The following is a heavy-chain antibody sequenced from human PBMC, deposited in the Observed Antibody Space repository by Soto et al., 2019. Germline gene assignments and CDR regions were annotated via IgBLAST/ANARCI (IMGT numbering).Heavy chain of an antibody. CDR3: ARGCIAVTTHLCY. J-gene: IGHJ4*02. CDR2: INPYNGNT. V-gene: IGHV1-18*01. CDR1: GYTFNTYG. Sequence: QVQLVQSGAEIKKPGASVKVSCKASGYTFNTYGITWVRQAPRQGLEWMGWINPYNGNTKFAQKLQDRVTMTTATSTSTAYMELASLRSDDTAVYYCARGCIAVTTHLCYWGQGTLVTVSS. D-gene: IGHD4-17*01.